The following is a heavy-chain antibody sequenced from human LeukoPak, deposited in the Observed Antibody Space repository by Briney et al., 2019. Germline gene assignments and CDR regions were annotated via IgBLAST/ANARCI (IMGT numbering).Heavy chain of an antibody. Sequence: SWTLSLTCAVSGGSISSSNWWSWVRPPPGKGLEFIGEIYHSGSTNYNPSLKSRVTISVDKSKNQFSLKLSSVTAAGTAVYYCATRNSIAAAQPRPFDYWGQGTLVTVSS. CDR2: IYHSGST. D-gene: IGHD6-13*01. V-gene: IGHV4-4*02. CDR1: GGSISSSNW. CDR3: ATRNSIAAAQPRPFDY. J-gene: IGHJ4*02.